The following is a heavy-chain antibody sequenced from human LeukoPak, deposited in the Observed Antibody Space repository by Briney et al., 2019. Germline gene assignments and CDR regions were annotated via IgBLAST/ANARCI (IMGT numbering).Heavy chain of an antibody. CDR2: VTGAGTST. V-gene: IGHV3-23*01. CDR1: GFTFKSYG. D-gene: IGHD5-18*01. Sequence: GGSLRLSCVASGFTFKSYGMTWVRQVPGKGLEWLSSVTGAGTSTKYADSVNGRFTISRDNSKNTLSLQMTGLRAEDTAVYYCARKVAVAMDLDYWGQGTLVTVSS. J-gene: IGHJ4*02. CDR3: ARKVAVAMDLDY.